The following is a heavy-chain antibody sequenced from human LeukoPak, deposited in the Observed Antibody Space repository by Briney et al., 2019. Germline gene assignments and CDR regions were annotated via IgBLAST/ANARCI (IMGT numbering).Heavy chain of an antibody. CDR3: ARGGGPKFRATRLNY. CDR2: ISSNGGST. J-gene: IGHJ4*02. D-gene: IGHD1-26*01. V-gene: IGHV3-64*01. Sequence: GGSLRLSCAASGFTFSSYAMHWVRQAPGKGLEYVSAISSNGGSTYYANSVKGRFTISRDNSKNTLYLQMGSLRAEDMAVYYCARGGGPKFRATRLNYWGQGTLVTVSS. CDR1: GFTFSSYA.